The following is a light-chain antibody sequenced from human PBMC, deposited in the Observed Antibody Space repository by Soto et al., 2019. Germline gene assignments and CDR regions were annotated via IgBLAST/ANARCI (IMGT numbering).Light chain of an antibody. CDR1: QTVRNNY. CDR2: GAS. CDR3: QQYASSPLLT. J-gene: IGKJ4*01. V-gene: IGKV3-20*01. Sequence: EFVLTQSPGTLSLSPGERATLSCRASQTVRNNYLAWYQQKPGQAPRLLIYGASSRATGIPDRFSGSGSGTDFTLSISRLEPEDFAVYYCQQYASSPLLTFGGGTKVDIK.